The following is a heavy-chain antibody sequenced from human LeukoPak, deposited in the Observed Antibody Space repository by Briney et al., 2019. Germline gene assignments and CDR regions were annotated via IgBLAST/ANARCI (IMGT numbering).Heavy chain of an antibody. Sequence: GEPLKISCKAFGYSFITSWIGWVRQMPGKGLEWMGIIYPSDSDTRYSSSFQGQVTMSVDKSTSTAYLQWSSLKPSDTAMYYYARRNLGGPDYWGQGTLVSVS. D-gene: IGHD1-26*01. CDR3: ARRNLGGPDY. V-gene: IGHV5-51*01. CDR1: GYSFITSW. CDR2: IYPSDSDT. J-gene: IGHJ4*02.